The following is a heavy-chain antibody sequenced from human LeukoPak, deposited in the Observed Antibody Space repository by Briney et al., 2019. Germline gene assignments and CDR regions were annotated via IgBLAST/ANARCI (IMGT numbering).Heavy chain of an antibody. CDR3: ARYTTVTTRFDY. D-gene: IGHD4-17*01. J-gene: IGHJ4*02. V-gene: IGHV4-59*08. Sequence: SETLSLTCTVSGGSISSYYWSWIRQPPGKGLEWIGYIYYSGSTNYNPSLKSRVTISVDTSKNQFSLKLSSVTAADTAVYYCARYTTVTTRFDYWGQGTLVTVSP. CDR1: GGSISSYY. CDR2: IYYSGST.